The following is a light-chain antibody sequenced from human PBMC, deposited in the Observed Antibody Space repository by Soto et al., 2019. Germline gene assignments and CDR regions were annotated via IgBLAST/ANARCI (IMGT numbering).Light chain of an antibody. Sequence: QSALTQPASVSGSLGQSITISCTGTSSDVGRYNYVSWYQQYPGKAPKLMIYAVSNRPSGVSDRFSGSKSGITASLTISGLQAGDEADYYCISHTSRSTHVFGTGTKLTVL. V-gene: IGLV2-14*01. CDR2: AVS. CDR3: ISHTSRSTHV. J-gene: IGLJ1*01. CDR1: SSDVGRYNY.